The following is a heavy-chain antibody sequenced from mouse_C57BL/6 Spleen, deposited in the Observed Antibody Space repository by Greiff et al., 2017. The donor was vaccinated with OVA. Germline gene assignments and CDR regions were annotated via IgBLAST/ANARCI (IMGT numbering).Heavy chain of an antibody. CDR2: INPNNGGT. CDR3: ARGELYWFAY. J-gene: IGHJ3*01. CDR1: GYTFTDYY. Sequence: VQLQQSGPELVKPGASVKISCKASGYTFTDYYMNWVKQSHGKSLEWIGDINPNNGGTSYNQKFKGKATLTVDKSSSTAYMELRSLTSEDSAVYYCARGELYWFAYWGQGTLVTVSA. V-gene: IGHV1-26*01.